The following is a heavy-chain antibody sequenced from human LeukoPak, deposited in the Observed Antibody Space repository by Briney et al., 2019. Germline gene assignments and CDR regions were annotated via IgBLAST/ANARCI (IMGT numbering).Heavy chain of an antibody. D-gene: IGHD3-22*01. V-gene: IGHV3-30*18. CDR1: GFTFSSYW. CDR2: ISYDGSTK. J-gene: IGHJ4*02. Sequence: SGGSLRLSCAASGFTFSSYWMHWVRQAPGKGLEWVAVISYDGSTKYNADSVKGRFTISKDNSNNTLSLQINSLNPEDTSVYYCAKGDSSGYPLDCWGQGTLVTVSS. CDR3: AKGDSSGYPLDC.